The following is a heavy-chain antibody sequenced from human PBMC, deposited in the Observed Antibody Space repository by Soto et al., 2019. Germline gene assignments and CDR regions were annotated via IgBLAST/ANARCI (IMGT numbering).Heavy chain of an antibody. CDR2: ISGGGDYI. V-gene: IGHV3-23*04. CDR3: AKNRLPAKASYDV. Sequence: EVQLVQSGGGLAQPGGSLRLSCAASGLTFGIHAMTWVRQAPGKGLEWVSAISGGGDYIYYADSVKGRFTVSRDNSKNALYLQMNSLRAEDTALYYCAKNRLPAKASYDVWGQGTMVTVSS. CDR1: GLTFGIHA. J-gene: IGHJ3*01.